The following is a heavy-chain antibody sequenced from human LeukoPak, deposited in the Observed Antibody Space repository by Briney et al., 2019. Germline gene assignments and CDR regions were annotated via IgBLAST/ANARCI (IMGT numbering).Heavy chain of an antibody. CDR3: ASTPPSVAGTAVDYFDY. CDR2: INPNSGGT. J-gene: IGHJ4*02. CDR1: GYTFTSYA. D-gene: IGHD6-19*01. Sequence: ASVKVSCKASGYTFTSYAMNWVRQAPGQGLEWMGWINPNSGGTNYAQKFQGRVTMTRDTSISTAYMELSRLRSDDTAVYYCASTPPSVAGTAVDYFDYWGQGTLVTVSS. V-gene: IGHV1-2*02.